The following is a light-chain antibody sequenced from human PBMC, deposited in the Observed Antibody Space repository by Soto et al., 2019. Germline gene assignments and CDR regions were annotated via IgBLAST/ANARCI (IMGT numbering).Light chain of an antibody. CDR2: DVH. V-gene: IGLV2-11*01. CDR1: SSDVGGYDY. J-gene: IGLJ1*01. CDR3: CSYAGSYTFEV. Sequence: QSALTQPRSVSGSPGQSVTISCTGTSSDVGGYDYVSWYQQHPGKAPRLMIHDVHKRPSGVPDRFSGSKSGNTASLTISGLQADDEADYYCCSYAGSYTFEVFGTGTKVTVL.